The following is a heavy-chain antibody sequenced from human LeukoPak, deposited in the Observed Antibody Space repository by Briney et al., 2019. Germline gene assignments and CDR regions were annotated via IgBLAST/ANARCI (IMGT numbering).Heavy chain of an antibody. CDR3: ARSRGFHSSGWPSNWFDP. CDR1: GYTFTSYV. D-gene: IGHD6-19*01. J-gene: IGHJ5*02. Sequence: ASVKVSCKASGYTFTSYVISWVRQAPGQGLEWMGWISAYNGNTNYAQKLQGRVTMTTDTSTSTAYMELRSLRSDDTVVYYCARSRGFHSSGWPSNWFDPWGQGTLVAVSS. V-gene: IGHV1-18*01. CDR2: ISAYNGNT.